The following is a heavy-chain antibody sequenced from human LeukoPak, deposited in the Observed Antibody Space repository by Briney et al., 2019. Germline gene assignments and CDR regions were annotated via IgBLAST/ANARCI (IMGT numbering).Heavy chain of an antibody. CDR3: ARVSSSREHAFDF. J-gene: IGHJ3*01. V-gene: IGHV3-48*03. CDR2: ISSSGSTI. D-gene: IGHD1-1*01. CDR1: GFTFSSYE. Sequence: GGSLRLSCAASGFTFSSYEMNWVRQAPGKGLEWVSYISSSGSTIYYADSVKGRFTISRDNAKNSLYLQMNSLRAEDTAVYYCARVSSSREHAFDFWGQGTMVTVSS.